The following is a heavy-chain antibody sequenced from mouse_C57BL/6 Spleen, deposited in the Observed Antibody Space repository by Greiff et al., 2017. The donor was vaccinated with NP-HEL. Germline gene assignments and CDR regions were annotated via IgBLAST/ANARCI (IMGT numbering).Heavy chain of an antibody. Sequence: EVQLVESGGGLVQPGGSLSLSCAASGFTFTDYYMSWVRQPPGKALEWLGFLRNKANGYTTEYSASVKGRFTISRDNSQSILYLQMNALRAEDSATYYCARYGKDYAMDDWGEGTSVTVSS. V-gene: IGHV7-3*01. CDR2: LRNKANGYTT. CDR1: GFTFTDYY. J-gene: IGHJ4*01. D-gene: IGHD1-1*01. CDR3: ARYGKDYAMDD.